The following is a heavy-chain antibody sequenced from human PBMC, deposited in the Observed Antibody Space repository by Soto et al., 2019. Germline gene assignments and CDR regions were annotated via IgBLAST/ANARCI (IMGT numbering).Heavy chain of an antibody. D-gene: IGHD3-16*01. Sequence: EVQLLESGGDVVRPGGSLRLYCAACGFTFSSYAMGWVRQAPGKGLEWVAGVSRAGTYTFYADSVRGRFSISRDNSRDTVDLYMNALRGDDTAVYFCVKYTVTEDLVESRGQGTLVCVSS. J-gene: IGHJ1*01. CDR3: VKYTVTEDLVES. CDR1: GFTFSSYA. V-gene: IGHV3-23*01. CDR2: VSRAGTYT.